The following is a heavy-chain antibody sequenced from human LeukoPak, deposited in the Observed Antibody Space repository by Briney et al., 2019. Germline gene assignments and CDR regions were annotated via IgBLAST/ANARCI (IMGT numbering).Heavy chain of an antibody. Sequence: ASVKVSCKASGGTFSSYAIIWVRQAPGQGLEWMGRIIPILGIANYAQKFQGRVTITADKSTSTAYMELSSLRSEDTAVYYCASIPTERNFDYWGQGTLVTVSS. V-gene: IGHV1-69*04. D-gene: IGHD1-26*01. CDR3: ASIPTERNFDY. J-gene: IGHJ4*02. CDR1: GGTFSSYA. CDR2: IIPILGIA.